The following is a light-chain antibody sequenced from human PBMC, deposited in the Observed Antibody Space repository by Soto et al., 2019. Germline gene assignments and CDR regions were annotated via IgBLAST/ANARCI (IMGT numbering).Light chain of an antibody. CDR2: GAS. J-gene: IGKJ3*01. CDR1: QSVSSSY. CDR3: QQTYTIPFT. V-gene: IGKV3-20*01. Sequence: IVLSQSPGILSLYTWARATPLCRASQSVSSSYLAWYQQKPGQAPRLLIYGASSRATGIPSRFSGSGSGTDFALTISSLQPEDFATYYCQQTYTIPFTSGPG.